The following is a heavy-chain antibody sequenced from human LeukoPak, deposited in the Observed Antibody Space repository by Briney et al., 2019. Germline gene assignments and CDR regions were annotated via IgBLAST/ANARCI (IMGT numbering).Heavy chain of an antibody. D-gene: IGHD6-6*01. J-gene: IGHJ4*02. CDR3: AKASEYSSSSDLDY. CDR2: ISGSGGST. V-gene: IGHV3-23*01. Sequence: GGSLRLSCAASGVTFSIYAMSWVRQAPGKGLEWVSGISGSGGSTYYADSVRGRFTISRDNSKNTLHLQMNSLRAEDTAVYYCAKASEYSSSSDLDYWGQGTLVTVSS. CDR1: GVTFSIYA.